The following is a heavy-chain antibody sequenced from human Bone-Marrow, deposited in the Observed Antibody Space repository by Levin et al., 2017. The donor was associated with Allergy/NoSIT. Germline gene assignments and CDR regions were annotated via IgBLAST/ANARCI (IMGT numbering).Heavy chain of an antibody. CDR3: ARHEYSSGWYAPLAAFDI. D-gene: IGHD6-19*01. J-gene: IGHJ3*02. Sequence: SQTLSLTCTVSGGSISSSSYYWGWIRQPPGKGLEWIGSIYYSGSTYYNPSLKSRVTISVDTSKNQFSLKLSSVTAADTAVYYCARHEYSSGWYAPLAAFDIWGQGTMVTVSS. CDR2: IYYSGST. V-gene: IGHV4-39*01. CDR1: GGSISSSSYY.